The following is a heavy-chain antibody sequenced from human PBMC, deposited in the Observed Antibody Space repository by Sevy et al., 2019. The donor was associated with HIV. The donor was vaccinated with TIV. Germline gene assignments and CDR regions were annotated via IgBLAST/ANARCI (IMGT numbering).Heavy chain of an antibody. D-gene: IGHD2-21*01. J-gene: IGHJ3*02. Sequence: SETLSLTCLVSDASITTNYWSWIRQAPGKGLEWIGYFFHSGTTNYNRSLKSRVTISGDTSKNEFSLRLTSVTAADTAVYYCASSRAYPRDSDDGFDNWGQGTMVTVSS. CDR3: ASSRAYPRDSDDGFDN. CDR2: FFHSGTT. V-gene: IGHV4-59*01. CDR1: DASITTNY.